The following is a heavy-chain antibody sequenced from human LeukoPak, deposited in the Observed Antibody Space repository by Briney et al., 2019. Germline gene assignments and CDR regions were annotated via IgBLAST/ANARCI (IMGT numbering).Heavy chain of an antibody. D-gene: IGHD3-3*01. CDR3: ARGDFFGY. V-gene: IGHV4-59*12. Sequence: SETLSLTCTVSGGSISSYYWSWIRQPPGKGLEWIGYIYYSGSTNYNPSLKSRVTISVDTSKNQFSLKLSSVTAADTSVYYCARGDFFGYWGQGTLVTVSS. CDR2: IYYSGST. CDR1: GGSISSYY. J-gene: IGHJ4*02.